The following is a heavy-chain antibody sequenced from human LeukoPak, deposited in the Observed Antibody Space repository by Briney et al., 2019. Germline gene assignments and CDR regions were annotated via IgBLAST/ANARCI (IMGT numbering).Heavy chain of an antibody. CDR1: GGSFSGYY. J-gene: IGHJ4*02. CDR3: ARVTVTNDY. CDR2: INHSGST. D-gene: IGHD4-11*01. Sequence: SETLSLTCAVYGGSFSGYYWSWIRQPPGKGLEWIGEINHSGSTNYNPSLKSRVTISVDTSKNQFSLKLSSVTAAGTAVYYCARVTVTNDYWGQGTLVTVSS. V-gene: IGHV4-34*01.